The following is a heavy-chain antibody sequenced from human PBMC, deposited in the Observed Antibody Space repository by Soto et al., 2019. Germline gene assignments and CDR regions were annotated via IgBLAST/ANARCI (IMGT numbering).Heavy chain of an antibody. Sequence: GGSLRLSCAASGFTFSSYSMNWVRQAPGKGLEWVSSISSSSSYIYYADSVKGRFTISRDNAKNSLYLQMNSLRAEDTAVYYCARDRFSSSSGPEEYYYYYMDVWGKGTTVTVSS. D-gene: IGHD6-6*01. CDR2: ISSSSSYI. J-gene: IGHJ6*03. V-gene: IGHV3-21*01. CDR3: ARDRFSSSSGPEEYYYYYMDV. CDR1: GFTFSSYS.